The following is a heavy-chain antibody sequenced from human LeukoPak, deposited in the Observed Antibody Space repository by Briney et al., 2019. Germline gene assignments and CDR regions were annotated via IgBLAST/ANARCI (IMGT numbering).Heavy chain of an antibody. CDR2: IYYSGST. CDR1: GGSISSYY. D-gene: IGHD3-10*01. Sequence: SETLSLTCTVSGGSISSYYWSWIRQPPGKGLEWIGYIYYSGSTNYNPSLKSRVTISVDTSKNQFSLKLSSVTAADTAVYYCARQFFGITMVRGVINSCFDYWGQGTLVTVSS. V-gene: IGHV4-59*08. J-gene: IGHJ4*02. CDR3: ARQFFGITMVRGVINSCFDY.